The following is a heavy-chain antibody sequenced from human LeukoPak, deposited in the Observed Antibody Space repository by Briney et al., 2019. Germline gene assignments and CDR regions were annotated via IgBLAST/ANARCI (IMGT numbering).Heavy chain of an antibody. J-gene: IGHJ4*02. Sequence: GGSLRLSCAASGFIFDDYAMHWVRQAPGKGLEWVSGISWNSRDIGYVDSVKGRFTISRDNAKNSLYLQMNSLRAEDTAVYYCARRSGIAVAGAFDYWGQGTLVTVSS. V-gene: IGHV3-9*01. CDR1: GFIFDDYA. CDR3: ARRSGIAVAGAFDY. D-gene: IGHD6-19*01. CDR2: ISWNSRDI.